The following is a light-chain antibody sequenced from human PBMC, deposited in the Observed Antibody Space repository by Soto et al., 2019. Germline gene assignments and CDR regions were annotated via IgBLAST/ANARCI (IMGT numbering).Light chain of an antibody. Sequence: DIEMTQSPSSLSASVGDRFTMTCRASQSVSNYVNWYQQKPGKAPKLVIYTASSLQSGVPSRFSGSGSGTDFTLTISTVQPEDFATYYCQQYNSYSWTFGQGTKVDIK. V-gene: IGKV1-39*01. CDR2: TAS. CDR3: QQYNSYSWT. CDR1: QSVSNY. J-gene: IGKJ1*01.